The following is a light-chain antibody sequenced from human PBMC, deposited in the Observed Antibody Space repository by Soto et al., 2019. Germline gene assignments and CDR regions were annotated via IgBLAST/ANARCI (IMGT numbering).Light chain of an antibody. CDR2: DAS. CDR1: QDTKNY. Sequence: DIQMTQSPSSQSAAVGDRVTITCRASQDTKNYLNWYQHKAGKGPILLIYDASFLETGVPSRFSGSGSGTDFTFTISSLQPEDIATYYCQQSDHVPFFGGGTKVEIK. CDR3: QQSDHVPF. V-gene: IGKV1-33*01. J-gene: IGKJ4*01.